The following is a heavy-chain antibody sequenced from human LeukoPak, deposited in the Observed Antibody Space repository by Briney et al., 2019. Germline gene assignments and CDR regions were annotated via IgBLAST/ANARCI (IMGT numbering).Heavy chain of an antibody. CDR1: GGTFSSYA. J-gene: IGHJ4*02. D-gene: IGHD3-22*01. Sequence: ASVKVSCKASGGTFSSYAISWVRQAPGQGLEWMGGIIPIFGTANYAQKFQGRVTITTDESTSTAYMELSSLRSEDTAVYYCARRPVYYDSSGYSIVDYWGQGTLVTASS. V-gene: IGHV1-69*05. CDR3: ARRPVYYDSSGYSIVDY. CDR2: IIPIFGTA.